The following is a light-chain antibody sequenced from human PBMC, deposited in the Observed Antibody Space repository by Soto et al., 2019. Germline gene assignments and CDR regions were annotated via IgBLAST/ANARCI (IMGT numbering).Light chain of an antibody. CDR1: ESVSSN. CDR3: QQYNNWPFS. Sequence: EIVMTQSPATLSVSPGEIATLSCRASESVSSNLAWYQQRPGQSPRLLIYDVSTRATGVPARFSGTGSETDFTLTISGLQSEDSAVYFCQQYNNWPFSFGQGTRLEIK. V-gene: IGKV3-15*01. J-gene: IGKJ5*01. CDR2: DVS.